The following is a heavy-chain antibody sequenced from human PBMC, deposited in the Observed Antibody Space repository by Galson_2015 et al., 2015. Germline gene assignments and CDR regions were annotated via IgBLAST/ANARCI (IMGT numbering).Heavy chain of an antibody. CDR1: GGSFSMYS. J-gene: IGHJ4*02. CDR3: ATSSQDCSANTCPYNY. Sequence: SVKVSCKASGGSFSMYSINWVRQAPGQGPQWMGGITPLFSTANYAQKFQGRATITAEKSTNTVYMELSSLRSEDTAVYFCATSSQDCSANTCPYNYWGQGTLVTVSS. V-gene: IGHV1-69*06. D-gene: IGHD2-15*01. CDR2: ITPLFSTA.